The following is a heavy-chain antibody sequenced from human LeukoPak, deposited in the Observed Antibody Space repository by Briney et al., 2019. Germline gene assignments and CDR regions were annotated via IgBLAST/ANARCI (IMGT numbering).Heavy chain of an antibody. CDR2: IHYSGST. CDR3: ARGYCSGGSCYSYYYYNYMDV. D-gene: IGHD2-15*01. J-gene: IGHJ6*03. CDR1: GGSISSSSYC. Sequence: SETLSLTCTVSGGSISSSSYCWDWIRQPPGKGLEWIGSIHYSGSTNYNPSLKSRVTISVDTSKNQFSLKLSSVTAADTAVYYCARGYCSGGSCYSYYYYNYMDVWGKGTTVTVSS. V-gene: IGHV4-39*07.